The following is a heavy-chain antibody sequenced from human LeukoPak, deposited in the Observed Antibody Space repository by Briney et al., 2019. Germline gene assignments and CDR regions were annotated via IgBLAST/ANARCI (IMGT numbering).Heavy chain of an antibody. CDR1: GGSISSSSYY. V-gene: IGHV4-39*01. CDR3: ARHFYGSGSYADY. Sequence: KASETLSLTCTVSGGSISSSSYYWGWIRQPPGKGPEWIGSIYYSGSTYYNPSLKSRVTISVDTSKNQFSLKLSSVTAADTAVYYCARHFYGSGSYADYWGQGTLVTVSS. CDR2: IYYSGST. J-gene: IGHJ4*02. D-gene: IGHD3-10*01.